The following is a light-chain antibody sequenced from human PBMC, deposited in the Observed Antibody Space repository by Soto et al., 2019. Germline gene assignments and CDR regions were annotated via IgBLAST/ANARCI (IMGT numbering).Light chain of an antibody. CDR3: SSHTSSSTVV. CDR2: DVS. CDR1: SSDVGGYNY. V-gene: IGLV2-14*01. J-gene: IGLJ2*01. Sequence: QSVPTQPASVSGSPGQSITISCTGTSSDVGGYNYVSWYQQHPGKAPKLMIYDVSNRPSGVSNRFSGSKSGNTASLTISGLQAEDEADYHCSSHTSSSTVVFGGGTKLTVL.